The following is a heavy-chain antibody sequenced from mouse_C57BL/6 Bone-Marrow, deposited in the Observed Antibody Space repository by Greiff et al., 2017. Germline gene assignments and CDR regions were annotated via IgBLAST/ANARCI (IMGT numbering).Heavy chain of an antibody. CDR1: GYTFTDYN. Sequence: SGPELVKPGASVKIPCKASGYTFTDYNMDWVKQSHGKSLEWIGDINPNNGGTIYNQKFKGKATLTVDKSSSTAYMELRSLTSEDTAVYYCARSPSFITTGGWYFDVWGTGTTVTVSS. CDR3: ARSPSFITTGGWYFDV. CDR2: INPNNGGT. V-gene: IGHV1-18*01. D-gene: IGHD1-1*01. J-gene: IGHJ1*03.